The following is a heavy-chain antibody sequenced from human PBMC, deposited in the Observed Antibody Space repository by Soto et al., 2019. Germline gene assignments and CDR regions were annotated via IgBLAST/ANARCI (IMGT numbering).Heavy chain of an antibody. J-gene: IGHJ6*02. Sequence: GSLRLSCAASGFTFSSYWMHWVRQAPGKGLVWVSRINSDGSSTSYADSVKGRFTISRDNAKNTLYLQMNSLRAEDTAVYYCARGRPRSYYYYYYGMDVWGQGTTVTVSS. CDR2: INSDGSST. CDR1: GFTFSSYW. V-gene: IGHV3-74*01. CDR3: ARGRPRSYYYYYYGMDV.